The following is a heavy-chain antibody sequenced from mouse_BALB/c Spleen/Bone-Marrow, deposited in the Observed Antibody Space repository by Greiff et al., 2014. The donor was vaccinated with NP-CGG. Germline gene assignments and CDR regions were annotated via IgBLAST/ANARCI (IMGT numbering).Heavy chain of an antibody. CDR3: ARRGYDNSYWYFGV. Sequence: EVQVVESGGDLVKPGGSLKLSCAASGFTFSSYGMSWVRQTPDKRLEWVATISTGGSQTYYTDSVKGRSTISRDNAKSTLYLQMSSLKSEDSAIYYCARRGYDNSYWYFGVWGAGTTVTVSS. D-gene: IGHD2-3*01. CDR2: ISTGGSQT. J-gene: IGHJ1*01. V-gene: IGHV5-6*01. CDR1: GFTFSSYG.